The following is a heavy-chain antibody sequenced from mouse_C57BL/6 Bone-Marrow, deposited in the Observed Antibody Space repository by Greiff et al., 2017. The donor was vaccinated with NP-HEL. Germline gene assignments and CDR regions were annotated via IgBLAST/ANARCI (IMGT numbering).Heavy chain of an antibody. CDR2: IYPGDGDT. CDR3: ALSAYYSNSYYAMDY. Sequence: QVQLKQSGAELVKPGASVKISCKASGYAFSSYWMNWVKQRPGKGLEWIGQIYPGDGDTNYNGKFKGKATLTADKSSSTAYMQLSSLTSEDSAVYFCALSAYYSNSYYAMDYWGQGTSVTVSS. D-gene: IGHD2-5*01. J-gene: IGHJ4*01. CDR1: GYAFSSYW. V-gene: IGHV1-80*01.